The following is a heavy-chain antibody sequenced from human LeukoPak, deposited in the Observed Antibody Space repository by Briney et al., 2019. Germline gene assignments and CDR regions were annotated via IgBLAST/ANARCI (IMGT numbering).Heavy chain of an antibody. J-gene: IGHJ5*02. D-gene: IGHD4-17*01. CDR1: GFTVSSNY. CDR2: IYSGGST. CDR3: ARDLNRLRRGFDP. Sequence: GGSLRLSCAASGFTVSSNYMSWVRQAPGKGLEWVSVIYSGGSTYYADYVKGRFTISRDNSKNTLYLQMNSLRAEDTAVYYCARDLNRLRRGFDPWGQGTLVTVSS. V-gene: IGHV3-53*01.